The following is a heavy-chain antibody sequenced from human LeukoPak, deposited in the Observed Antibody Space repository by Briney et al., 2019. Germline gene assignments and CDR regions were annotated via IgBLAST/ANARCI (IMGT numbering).Heavy chain of an antibody. CDR2: ISGSGGST. J-gene: IGHJ4*02. Sequence: GGSLRLSCAASGFTFSSYAMSWVRQAPGKGLEWVSAISGSGGSTYYADSVKGRFTISRDNSKNSLYLQMNSLRAEDTAVYYCARESTVTTAFDYWGQGTLVTVSS. D-gene: IGHD4-11*01. CDR3: ARESTVTTAFDY. V-gene: IGHV3-23*01. CDR1: GFTFSSYA.